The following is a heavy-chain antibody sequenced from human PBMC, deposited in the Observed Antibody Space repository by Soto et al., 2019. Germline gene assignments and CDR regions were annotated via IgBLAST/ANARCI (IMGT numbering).Heavy chain of an antibody. CDR2: ISTYNGNT. Sequence: GASVKVSCKASGYTFTIYGISWVRQAPGQGLEWMGWISTYNGNTNYAQKFQGRVTMTTDTSTRTAYMELRSLRSDDTAVYYCARDLWQQLVQNYYGMDVSGQGTTVTVSS. D-gene: IGHD6-13*01. J-gene: IGHJ6*02. V-gene: IGHV1-18*01. CDR3: ARDLWQQLVQNYYGMDV. CDR1: GYTFTIYG.